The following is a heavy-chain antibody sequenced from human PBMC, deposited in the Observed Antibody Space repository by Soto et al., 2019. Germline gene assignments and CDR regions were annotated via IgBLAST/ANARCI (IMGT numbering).Heavy chain of an antibody. CDR3: ATTRRGFGEMDYYYYYMDV. CDR1: GGSISSSSYY. J-gene: IGHJ6*03. V-gene: IGHV4-39*01. D-gene: IGHD3-10*01. CDR2: IYYSGST. Sequence: PSETLSLTCTVSGGSISSSSYYWGWIRQPPGKGLEWIGSIYYSGSTYYNPSLKSRVTISVDTSKNQFSLKLSSVTAADTAVYYCATTRRGFGEMDYYYYYMDVWGKGTTVTVSS.